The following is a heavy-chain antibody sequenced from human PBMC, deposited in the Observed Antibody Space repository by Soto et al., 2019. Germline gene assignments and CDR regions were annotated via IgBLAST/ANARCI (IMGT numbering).Heavy chain of an antibody. J-gene: IGHJ3*01. CDR3: SKGGKQQQGVPDASDV. D-gene: IGHD6-13*01. CDR1: GFTFSSYA. Sequence: GGSLRLSCAASGFTFSSYAMSWVRQAPGKGLEWVSAISGSGGSTYYADSVKGRFTISRDNSKDTLYLQMNSLRAEDTAVYYCSKGGKQQQGVPDASDVWGQGAVVTVSS. V-gene: IGHV3-23*01. CDR2: ISGSGGST.